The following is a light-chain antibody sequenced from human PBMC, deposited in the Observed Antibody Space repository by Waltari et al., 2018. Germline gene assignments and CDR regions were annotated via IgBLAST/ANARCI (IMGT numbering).Light chain of an antibody. CDR3: CSYAGSYTWV. Sequence: QSALTQPRSVSGSPGQSVTITCTGHSSDGGCYNYASWYQQHPGKAPKLMIYDVSKRPSGVPDRFSGSKSGNTASLTISGLQAEDEADYYCCSYAGSYTWVFGGGTKVTVL. J-gene: IGLJ3*02. CDR2: DVS. V-gene: IGLV2-11*01. CDR1: SSDGGCYNY.